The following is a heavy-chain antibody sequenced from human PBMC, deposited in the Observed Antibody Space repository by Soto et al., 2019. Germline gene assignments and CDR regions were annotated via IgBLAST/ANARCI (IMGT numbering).Heavy chain of an antibody. CDR3: ARSDNRNSLYGVDV. CDR2: INHRGSS. V-gene: IGHV4-34*01. J-gene: IGHJ6*02. CDR1: GGSLSGYY. D-gene: IGHD1-7*01. Sequence: ASETLSLTCAVNGGSLSGYYWRWIRQSPGKGLEWIGEINHRGSSDYNPSLKSRVTISIDASKNHVTLELTSVTAADTAVYYCARSDNRNSLYGVDVWGQGTAVTVSS.